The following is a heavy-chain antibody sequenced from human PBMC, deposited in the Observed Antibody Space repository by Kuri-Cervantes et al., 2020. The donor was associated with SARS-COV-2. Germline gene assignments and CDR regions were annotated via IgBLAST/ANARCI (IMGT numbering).Heavy chain of an antibody. CDR2: FYSTGVT. D-gene: IGHD1-26*01. V-gene: IGHV4-59*01. CDR3: ARDNVLFSGSGFDT. CDR1: GGSINDYY. Sequence: GSLRLSCTASGGSINDYYWGWIRQPPGKGLEWIGYFYSTGVTNYDPSLKTRVTISTDASKNQLSLELTSVTAADTAVYHCARDNVLFSGSGFDTWGQGALVTVSS. J-gene: IGHJ5*02.